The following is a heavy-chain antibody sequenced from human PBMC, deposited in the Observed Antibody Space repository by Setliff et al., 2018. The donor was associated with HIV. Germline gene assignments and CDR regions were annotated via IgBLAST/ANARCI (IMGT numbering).Heavy chain of an antibody. J-gene: IGHJ5*02. CDR1: GYIFTNYW. CDR2: INTGNGNT. D-gene: IGHD2-2*01. CDR3: ARDRCNSVACYLYNWFDP. V-gene: IGHV1-3*04. Sequence: GESLKISCKGSGYIFTNYWIAWVRQAPGQRPEWMGWINTGNGNTKYSQKFQDRVTITRDTSANTVYMELNSLRSEDTAVYYCARDRCNSVACYLYNWFDPWGQGTLVTVSS.